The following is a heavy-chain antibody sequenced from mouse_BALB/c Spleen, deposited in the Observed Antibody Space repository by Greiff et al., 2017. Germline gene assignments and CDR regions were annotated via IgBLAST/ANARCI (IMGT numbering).Heavy chain of an antibody. CDR1: GYTFTSYW. D-gene: IGHD1-2*01. Sequence: VQLQQSGAELARPGASVKLSCKASGYTFTSYWMQWVKQRPGQGLEWIGAIYPGDGDTRYTQKFKGKATLTADKSSSTAYMQLSSLASEDSAVYYCARCITTATGWYFDVWGAGTTVTVSS. J-gene: IGHJ1*01. CDR3: ARCITTATGWYFDV. V-gene: IGHV1-87*01. CDR2: IYPGDGDT.